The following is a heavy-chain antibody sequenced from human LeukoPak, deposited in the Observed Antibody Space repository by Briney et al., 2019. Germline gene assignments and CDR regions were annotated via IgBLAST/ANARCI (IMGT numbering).Heavy chain of an antibody. Sequence: GGSLRLTCAASGFAFSRYSMNWVRQAPGKGLEWVSSISSSSSYIYYADSVKGRFTISRDNAKNSLYLQMNSLRAEDTAVYYCARRYYYDSSGYWVFDYWGQGTLVTVSS. D-gene: IGHD3-22*01. CDR2: ISSSSSYI. V-gene: IGHV3-21*01. CDR1: GFAFSRYS. CDR3: ARRYYYDSSGYWVFDY. J-gene: IGHJ4*02.